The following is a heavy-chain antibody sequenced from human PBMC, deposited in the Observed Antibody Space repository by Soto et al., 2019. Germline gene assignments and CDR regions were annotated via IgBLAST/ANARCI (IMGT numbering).Heavy chain of an antibody. V-gene: IGHV4-59*01. J-gene: IGHJ6*02. CDR2: IYYSGST. D-gene: IGHD3-3*01. CDR3: ARSALRFLEWSQPYYYYGMDV. Sequence: LSLTCTVSGGSISSYYWSWIRQPPGKGLEWIGYIYYSGSTNYNPSLKSRVTISVDTSKNQFSLKLSSVTAADTAVYYCARSALRFLEWSQPYYYYGMDVWGQGTTVTVSS. CDR1: GGSISSYY.